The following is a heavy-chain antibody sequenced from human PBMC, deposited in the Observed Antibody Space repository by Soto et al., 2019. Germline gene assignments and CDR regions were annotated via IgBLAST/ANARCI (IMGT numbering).Heavy chain of an antibody. CDR1: GYTFTTFY. J-gene: IGHJ4*02. CDR2: INPSGGST. D-gene: IGHD1-1*01. CDR3: ASLLDDY. Sequence: QVQLVQSGAEVKKPGASVKLSCKASGYTFTTFYIHWVRQAPGQGLEWMGIINPSGGSTSYAQKFQGRVTVTRDTSTGTFYMELSNLRSEDTAVYYCASLLDDYWGQGALVTVSS. V-gene: IGHV1-46*01.